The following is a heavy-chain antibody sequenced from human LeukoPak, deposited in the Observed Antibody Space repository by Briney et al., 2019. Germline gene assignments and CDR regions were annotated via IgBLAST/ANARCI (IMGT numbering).Heavy chain of an antibody. D-gene: IGHD5-12*01. V-gene: IGHV1-69*05. CDR3: ARAPGGYSGYDLRLFDY. CDR1: GGTFSSYA. Sequence: ASVKVSCKASGGTFSSYAISWVRQAPGQGLEWMGGIIPIFGTANYAQKFQGRVTITTDESTSTAYMELSGLRSEDTAVYYCARAPGGYSGYDLRLFDYWGQGTLVTVSS. J-gene: IGHJ4*02. CDR2: IIPIFGTA.